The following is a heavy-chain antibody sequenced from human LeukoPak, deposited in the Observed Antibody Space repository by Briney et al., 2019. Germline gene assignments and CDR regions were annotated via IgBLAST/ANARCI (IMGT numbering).Heavy chain of an antibody. CDR1: AFTFSTYN. Sequence: GGSLRLSCAASAFTFSTYNMNWVRQAPGKGLEWVSYISSSGSTIYYADSVKGRFTISRDNAKNSLYLQMNSLRAEDTAVYYCARATYYYDSSGYPYLDYWGQGTLVTVSS. CDR3: ARATYYYDSSGYPYLDY. J-gene: IGHJ4*02. V-gene: IGHV3-48*04. CDR2: ISSSGSTI. D-gene: IGHD3-22*01.